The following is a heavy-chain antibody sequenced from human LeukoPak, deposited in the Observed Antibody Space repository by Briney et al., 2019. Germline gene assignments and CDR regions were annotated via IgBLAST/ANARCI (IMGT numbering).Heavy chain of an antibody. J-gene: IGHJ4*02. Sequence: GGSLRLSCAASGFTFSSYSMNWVRQAPGKGLEWLSYISSSSSIIYYADSVKGRFTISRDNAKNSLYLQMNSLGDEDTAVYYCARVREDSSAWAYFDFWGQGTLVTVSS. V-gene: IGHV3-48*02. CDR3: ARVREDSSAWAYFDF. D-gene: IGHD6-6*01. CDR2: ISSSSSII. CDR1: GFTFSSYS.